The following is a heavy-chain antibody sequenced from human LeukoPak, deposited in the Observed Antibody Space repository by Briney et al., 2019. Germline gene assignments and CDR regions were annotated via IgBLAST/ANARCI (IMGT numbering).Heavy chain of an antibody. Sequence: GGSLRLSCVASGFSFTTFGMHWVRQTPGKGLEWVSFIRSDGNEIFYEESVKDRFTITRDNSKNTLYLQMNSLRAEDTAVYYCAKDAMNSPVWGKGTTVTVSS. J-gene: IGHJ6*04. CDR3: AKDAMNSPV. D-gene: IGHD2-2*01. CDR2: IRSDGNEI. CDR1: GFSFTTFG. V-gene: IGHV3-30*02.